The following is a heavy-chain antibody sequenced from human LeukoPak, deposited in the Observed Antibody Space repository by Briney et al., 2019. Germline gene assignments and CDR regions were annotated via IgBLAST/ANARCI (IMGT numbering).Heavy chain of an antibody. CDR2: ISSSSSYI. CDR3: ASRSAAN. J-gene: IGHJ4*02. Sequence: KSGGSLRLSCEASGFTFGSFAMYWVRQAPGKGLEWVSSISSSSSYIYYADSVKGRFTISRDNAKNSLYLQMNSLRAEDTAVYYCASRSAANWGQGTLVTVSS. V-gene: IGHV3-21*01. D-gene: IGHD6-13*01. CDR1: GFTFGSFA.